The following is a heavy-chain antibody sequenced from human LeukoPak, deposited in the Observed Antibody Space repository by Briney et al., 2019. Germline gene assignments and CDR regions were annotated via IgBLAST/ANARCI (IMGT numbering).Heavy chain of an antibody. Sequence: SETLSLTCVVYGGPFSGYYRSWIRQPPGKGLEWIGEINHSGITRYNPSLKSRVTISVDTSKNQFSLKLNSVTAADTAVYYCARGTIAASELRLAWGQGTLVTVSS. D-gene: IGHD6-13*01. V-gene: IGHV4-34*01. CDR3: ARGTIAASELRLA. CDR2: INHSGIT. J-gene: IGHJ5*02. CDR1: GGPFSGYY.